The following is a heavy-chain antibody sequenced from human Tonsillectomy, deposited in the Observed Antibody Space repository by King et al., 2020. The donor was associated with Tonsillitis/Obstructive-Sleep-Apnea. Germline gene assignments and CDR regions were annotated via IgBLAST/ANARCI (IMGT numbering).Heavy chain of an antibody. CDR1: GYNFTNYW. D-gene: IGHD3-3*01. CDR2: IYPGDSAS. V-gene: IGHV5-51*01. CDR3: TRRDRFLEWRGFDF. J-gene: IGHJ4*02. Sequence: QLVQSGAEMKKPGESLKIFCKGSGYNFTNYWIAWVRQMPGKGLEWMGIIYPGDSASRYSPSFEGQVTISVDKSINTAYLQWSSLKASDTAMNYCTRRDRFLEWRGFDFWGQGTLVTVSS.